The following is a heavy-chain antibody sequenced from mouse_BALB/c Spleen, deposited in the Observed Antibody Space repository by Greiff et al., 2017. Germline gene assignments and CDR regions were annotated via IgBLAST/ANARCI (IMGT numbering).Heavy chain of an antibody. V-gene: IGHV5-6-5*01. Sequence: DVMLVESGGGLVKPGGSLKLSCAASGFTFSSYAMSWVRQTPEKRLEWVASISSGGSTYYPDSVKGRFTISRDNARNILYLQMSSLRSEDTAMYYCARDGNRYWYFDVWGAGTTVTVSS. CDR3: ARDGNRYWYFDV. CDR2: ISSGGST. J-gene: IGHJ1*01. D-gene: IGHD2-1*01. CDR1: GFTFSSYA.